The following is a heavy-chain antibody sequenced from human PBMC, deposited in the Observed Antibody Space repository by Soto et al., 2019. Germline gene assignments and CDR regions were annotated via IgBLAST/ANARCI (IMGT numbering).Heavy chain of an antibody. CDR2: INHRGSA. CDR3: ARDPRSGYDSSGYYYTGAFDI. D-gene: IGHD3-22*01. V-gene: IGHV4-4*02. CDR1: GASVSSTYW. J-gene: IGHJ3*02. Sequence: SETLSLTCAVSGASVSSTYWWSWVRQPPGKGPEWIGEINHRGSANYNPSLRSRVTMSVDISKSQFSLRLTSVTAADTAVYYCARDPRSGYDSSGYYYTGAFDIWGQGTVVTVSS.